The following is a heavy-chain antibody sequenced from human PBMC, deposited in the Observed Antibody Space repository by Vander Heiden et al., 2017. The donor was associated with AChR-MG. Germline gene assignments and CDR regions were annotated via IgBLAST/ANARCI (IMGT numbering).Heavy chain of an antibody. V-gene: IGHV1-8*01. CDR3: ARGRRYCSGGSCGGFDP. D-gene: IGHD2-15*01. CDR2: MNPNSGNT. J-gene: IGHJ5*02. CDR1: GHTFTRYD. Sequence: QVQLVQTGAEVTKPGASVKVSCKASGHTFTRYDINWVRRATGQGLEWMGWMNPNSGNTGYAQKLQGRVTMTRNTSISTAYMELSSLRSEDTAVYYCARGRRYCSGGSCGGFDPWGQGTLVTVSS.